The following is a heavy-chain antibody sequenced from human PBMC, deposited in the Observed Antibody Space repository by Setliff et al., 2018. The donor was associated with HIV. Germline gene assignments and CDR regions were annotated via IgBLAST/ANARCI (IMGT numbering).Heavy chain of an antibody. CDR3: ARLKDVVLMVNDF. D-gene: IGHD2-8*01. CDR1: GYSFTNFL. CDR2: VSPGDSGT. V-gene: IGHV5-51*03. J-gene: IGHJ4*02. Sequence: GESLKISCKGFGYSFTNFLIGWVRQMPGKGLEWMGIVSPGDSGTSYSPSFQGQVAMSADKSISTAYLQWSSLKASDTAMYYCARLKDVVLMVNDFWGQGTLVTVSS.